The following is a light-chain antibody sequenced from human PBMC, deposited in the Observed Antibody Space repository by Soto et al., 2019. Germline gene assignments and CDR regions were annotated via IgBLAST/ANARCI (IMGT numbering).Light chain of an antibody. J-gene: IGKJ1*01. CDR1: QSVSGN. CDR2: GAS. V-gene: IGKV3-15*01. Sequence: EIVMTQSPVTLSVSPGERATLSCRSSQSVSGNYIDWYQQKPGQAPRLLIYGASTRATGIPGRFTGSGYGTEFTLSITSLQSEDFAVYYCQQYSAWPLTFGQGTTVEIK. CDR3: QQYSAWPLT.